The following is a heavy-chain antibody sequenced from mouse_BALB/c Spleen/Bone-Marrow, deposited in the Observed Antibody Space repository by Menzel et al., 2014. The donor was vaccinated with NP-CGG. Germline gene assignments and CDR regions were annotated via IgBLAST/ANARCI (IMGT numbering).Heavy chain of an antibody. D-gene: IGHD2-3*01. CDR3: ARNLGDGYSFAY. CDR2: IWSGGNT. J-gene: IGHJ3*01. CDR1: GFSLTSYG. V-gene: IGHV2-2*02. Sequence: VQLQQSGPGLVQPSQSLSITCTVSGFSLTSYGVHWVRQSPGKGLEWLGVIWSGGNTDYNAAFISRLSISKDNSKSQVFFKMNSLQANDTAIYYCARNLGDGYSFAYWGQGTLVTVYA.